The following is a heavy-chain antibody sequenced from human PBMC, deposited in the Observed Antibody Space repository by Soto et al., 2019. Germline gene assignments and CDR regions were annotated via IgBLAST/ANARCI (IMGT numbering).Heavy chain of an antibody. Sequence: PGGSLRLSWEASGCTFSRFGMRWIRQAPGMGLEWVAVISWDGRAQYYGDSVRGRFTISRDNSQSTLYLQMNSLRTEDTGIYYCAKETIQVGGPNYFDYWGQGVPVTVS. CDR2: ISWDGRAQ. V-gene: IGHV3-30*18. CDR1: GCTFSRFG. J-gene: IGHJ4*02. D-gene: IGHD1-1*01. CDR3: AKETIQVGGPNYFDY.